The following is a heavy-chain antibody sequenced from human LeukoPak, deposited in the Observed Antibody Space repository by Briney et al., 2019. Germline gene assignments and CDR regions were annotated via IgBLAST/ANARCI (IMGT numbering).Heavy chain of an antibody. V-gene: IGHV3-30-3*01. CDR1: GFTFSSYA. CDR3: ASDISGSLAFDI. J-gene: IGHJ3*02. Sequence: GGSLRLSCAASGFTFSSYAMHWVRQAPGEGLEWVAVISYDGSNKYYADSVKGRFTISRDNSKNTLYLQMNSLRAEDTAVYYCASDISGSLAFDIWGQGTMVTVSS. D-gene: IGHD1-26*01. CDR2: ISYDGSNK.